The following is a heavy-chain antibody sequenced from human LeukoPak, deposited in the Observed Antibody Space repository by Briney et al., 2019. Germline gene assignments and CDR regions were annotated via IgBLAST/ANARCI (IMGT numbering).Heavy chain of an antibody. Sequence: GGSLRLSCGASGFIFSKYAMSWVRQAPGKGLEWVSAISGSGVYTYYADSVKGRFTISRDNAKNSLYLQMNSLRAEDTAVYYCASSIVGNDYGGKRYFDYWGQGTLVTVSS. D-gene: IGHD4-23*01. CDR2: ISGSGVYT. CDR1: GFIFSKYA. J-gene: IGHJ4*02. V-gene: IGHV3-23*01. CDR3: ASSIVGNDYGGKRYFDY.